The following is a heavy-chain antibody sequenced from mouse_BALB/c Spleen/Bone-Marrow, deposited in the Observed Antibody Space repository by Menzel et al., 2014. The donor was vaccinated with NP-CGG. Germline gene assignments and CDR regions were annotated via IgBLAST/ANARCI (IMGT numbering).Heavy chain of an antibody. J-gene: IGHJ3*01. CDR2: INSNGGST. CDR3: ARDNYYDYDGFAY. D-gene: IGHD2-4*01. V-gene: IGHV5-6-3*01. Sequence: EVQLQQSGGGLVQPGGSLKISCAASGFTFSSYGMSWVRQTPDKRLDLVATINSNGGSTYYPDSVKGRFTTSRDNAKNTLYLQMSSLKSADTAMYYCARDNYYDYDGFAYWGQGTLVTVSA. CDR1: GFTFSSYG.